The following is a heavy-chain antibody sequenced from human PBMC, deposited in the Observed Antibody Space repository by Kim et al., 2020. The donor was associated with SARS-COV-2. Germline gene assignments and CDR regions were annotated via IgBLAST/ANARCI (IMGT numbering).Heavy chain of an antibody. CDR3: ARQGFLEWSAFDP. CDR1: GGSISSYY. CDR2: IYYSGST. J-gene: IGHJ5*02. V-gene: IGHV4-59*08. Sequence: SETLSLTCTVSGGSISSYYWSWIRQPPGKGLEWIGYIYYSGSTNYNPSLKSRVTISVDTSKNQFSLKLSSVTAADTAVYYCARQGFLEWSAFDPWGQGTLVTVSS. D-gene: IGHD3-3*01.